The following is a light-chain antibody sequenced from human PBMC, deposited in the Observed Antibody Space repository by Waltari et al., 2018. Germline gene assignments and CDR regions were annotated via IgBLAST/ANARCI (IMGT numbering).Light chain of an antibody. J-gene: IGKJ2*01. Sequence: IQMTQSPSALSASVGDTVTLSCRASQNIYYNLAWYQQKPGKAPELLIYAASSLQSGFPSRVSGSGSGTEFTLTITTLQPEDSAIYVCQHYYDNPPMFGQGTKVEI. CDR1: QNIYYN. CDR3: QHYYDNPPM. CDR2: AAS. V-gene: IGKV1-6*02.